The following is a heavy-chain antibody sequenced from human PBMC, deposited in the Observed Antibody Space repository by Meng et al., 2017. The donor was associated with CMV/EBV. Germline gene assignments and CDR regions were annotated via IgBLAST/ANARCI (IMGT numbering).Heavy chain of an antibody. V-gene: IGHV3-23*01. J-gene: IGHJ4*02. CDR1: GFTFSSYA. Sequence: GGSLRLSCAASGFTFSSYAMSWVRQASGKGLEWVSAISGSGGSTYYADSVKGRFTISRDNSKNTLYLQMNSLRAEDTAVYYCAKIITMVRGGFDYWGQGTLVTVSS. CDR3: AKIITMVRGGFDY. CDR2: ISGSGGST. D-gene: IGHD3-10*01.